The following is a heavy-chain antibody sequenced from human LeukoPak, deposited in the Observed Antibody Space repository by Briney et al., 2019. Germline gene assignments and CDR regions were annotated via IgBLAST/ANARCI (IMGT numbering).Heavy chain of an antibody. J-gene: IGHJ4*02. CDR3: ARDSSGWYRPHDY. CDR1: GFTFSSY. CDR2: ISSTSSYI. D-gene: IGHD6-19*01. V-gene: IGHV3-21*01. Sequence: GGSLRLSCAASGFTFSSYMNWVRQAPGKGLEWVSSISSTSSYIYYADSVKGRFTISRDNAKNSLFLQMNSLRAEDTAVYYCARDSSGWYRPHDYWGQGTLVTVSS.